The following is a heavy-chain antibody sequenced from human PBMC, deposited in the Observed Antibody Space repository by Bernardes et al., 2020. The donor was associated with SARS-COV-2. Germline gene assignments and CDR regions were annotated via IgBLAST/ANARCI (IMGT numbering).Heavy chain of an antibody. CDR3: AKDMTKVTDVGMDV. CDR1: GFTFDYYA. J-gene: IGHJ6*02. V-gene: IGHV3-9*01. D-gene: IGHD4-17*01. CDR2: ISSNSGSI. Sequence: SLRLSCAASGFTFDYYALHWVRQAPGKGLEWVSGISSNSGSIGYAATVKGRFTISRDNPKNSLYLQMNSLRAEDTALYYCAKDMTKVTDVGMDVWGQGTTVTVSS.